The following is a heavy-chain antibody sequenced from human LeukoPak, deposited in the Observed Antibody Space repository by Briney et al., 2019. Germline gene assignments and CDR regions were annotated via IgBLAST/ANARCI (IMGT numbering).Heavy chain of an antibody. CDR3: AKDANYFDSGSYLIPFDF. CDR1: GFTFSRNA. J-gene: IGHJ4*02. CDR2: ISSNGVGT. V-gene: IGHV3-23*01. D-gene: IGHD3-22*01. Sequence: GGSLRLSCAASGFTFSRNAMNWVRQAPGKGLEWVASISSNGVGTYYADSVKGRFNISRDNSKNTLYLQMNSLRTEDTAVYHCAKDANYFDSGSYLIPFDFWGQGTLVTVSS.